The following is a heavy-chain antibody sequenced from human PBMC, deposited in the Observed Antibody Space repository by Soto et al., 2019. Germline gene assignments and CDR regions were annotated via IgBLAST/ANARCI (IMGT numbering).Heavy chain of an antibody. CDR3: AKDRSSTSCYGFDY. CDR2: IGDSGATT. Sequence: PGGSLRLSCAASAFTFRNYAMSWARQAPGKGLEWVSAIGDSGATTYYADSVKGRFTVSRDNSKNTLYLQMNNLRAEDTAFYYCAKDRSSTSCYGFDYWGPGALVTVSS. CDR1: AFTFRNYA. J-gene: IGHJ4*02. D-gene: IGHD2-2*01. V-gene: IGHV3-23*01.